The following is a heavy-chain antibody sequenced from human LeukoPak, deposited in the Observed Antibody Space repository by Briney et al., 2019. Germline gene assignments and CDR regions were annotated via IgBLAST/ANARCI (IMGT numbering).Heavy chain of an antibody. CDR1: GYTLTELS. Sequence: ASVRVSCKVSGYTLTELSMHWVRQAPGKGREWMGGFDPEDGETIYAQKFQGRVTMTEDTSTDTAYIELSSLRSEATAVYYCATDDSTGWLWGQGTLVTVSS. CDR2: FDPEDGET. V-gene: IGHV1-24*01. CDR3: ATDDSTGWL. D-gene: IGHD2-2*01. J-gene: IGHJ4*02.